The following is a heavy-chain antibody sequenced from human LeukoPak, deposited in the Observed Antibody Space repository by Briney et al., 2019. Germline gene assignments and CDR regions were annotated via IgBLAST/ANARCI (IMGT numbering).Heavy chain of an antibody. Sequence: SETLSLTCTVSGGSISSYYWSWIRQPPGKGLEWIGYIYYSGSTNYNPSLKSRVTISVDTSKNQFSLKLSSVTAADTAVYYCARDVGGSGGSSHENDYWGQGTLVTVSS. CDR1: GGSISSYY. J-gene: IGHJ4*02. CDR3: ARDVGGSGGSSHENDY. V-gene: IGHV4-59*01. D-gene: IGHD2-15*01. CDR2: IYYSGST.